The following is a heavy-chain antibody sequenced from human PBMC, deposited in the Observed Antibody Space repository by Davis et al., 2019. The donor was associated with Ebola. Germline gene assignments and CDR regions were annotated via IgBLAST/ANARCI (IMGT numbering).Heavy chain of an antibody. V-gene: IGHV4-34*01. J-gene: IGHJ5*02. Sequence: MPSETLSLTCAVYGGSFSISYWSWIRQPPGKGLEWIGEINHSGSTNYNPSLKSRVTISVDTSKNQFSLKLSSVTAADTAVYYCARGPAPTGVDPWGQGTLVTVSS. CDR1: GGSFSISY. CDR3: ARGPAPTGVDP. CDR2: INHSGST. D-gene: IGHD4-17*01.